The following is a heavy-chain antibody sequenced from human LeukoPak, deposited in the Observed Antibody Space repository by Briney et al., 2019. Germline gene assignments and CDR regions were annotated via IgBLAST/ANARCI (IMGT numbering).Heavy chain of an antibody. Sequence: GASLRLSCAASGFSVSSNYMSWVRQAPGKGLEWVSVIYSGGSTYYADSVKGRFTISRDNSKNTLYLQMNSLRAEDTAVYYCAKGPRVWNYDYFDYWGQGTLVTVSS. CDR1: GFSVSSNY. D-gene: IGHD1-7*01. CDR3: AKGPRVWNYDYFDY. J-gene: IGHJ4*02. V-gene: IGHV3-66*01. CDR2: IYSGGST.